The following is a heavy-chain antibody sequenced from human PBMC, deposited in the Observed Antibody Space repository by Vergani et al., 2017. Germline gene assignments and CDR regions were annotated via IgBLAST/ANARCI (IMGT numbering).Heavy chain of an antibody. CDR1: GFTLSSFE. J-gene: IGHJ4*02. Sequence: EVQLVESGGGLVQPGGSLRLFCAASGFTLSSFEMNWVRQAPGKGLEWVSYISSSGSTIYYADSVKGRFTISRDNAKNSLYLQMNSLRAEDTAVYYCAKASERYCSSTSCYIHYWGQGTLVTVSS. D-gene: IGHD2-2*02. CDR3: AKASERYCSSTSCYIHY. V-gene: IGHV3-48*03. CDR2: ISSSGSTI.